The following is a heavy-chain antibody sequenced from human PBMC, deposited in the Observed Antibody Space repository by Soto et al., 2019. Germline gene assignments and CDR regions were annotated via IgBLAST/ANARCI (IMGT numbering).Heavy chain of an antibody. Sequence: SETLSLTCTVSGGSISSGGYSWTWIRQHPGKGLEWIGYIYYSGSTYYKPSLKSRVTISVDTSKNQLSLKLSSVTAADTAVYYCASPSKSVGCGSNCSVWLDPRARGTLVTVSS. CDR2: IYYSGST. V-gene: IGHV4-31*03. CDR1: GGSISSGGYS. CDR3: ASPSKSVGCGSNCSVWLDP. J-gene: IGHJ5*02. D-gene: IGHD2-21*02.